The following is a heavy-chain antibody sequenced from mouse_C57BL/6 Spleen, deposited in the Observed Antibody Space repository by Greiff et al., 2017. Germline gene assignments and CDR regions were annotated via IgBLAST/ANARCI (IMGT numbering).Heavy chain of an antibody. CDR1: GYTFTDYY. J-gene: IGHJ4*01. Sequence: VKLMESGAELVKPGASVKISCKASGYTFTDYYINWVKQRPGQGLEWIGKIGPGSGSTYYNEKFKGKATLTADKSSSTAYMPLSSLTSEDSAVYFCARSYYYGSSYYYYAMDYWGQGTSVTVSS. CDR2: IGPGSGST. V-gene: IGHV1-77*01. CDR3: ARSYYYGSSYYYYAMDY. D-gene: IGHD1-1*01.